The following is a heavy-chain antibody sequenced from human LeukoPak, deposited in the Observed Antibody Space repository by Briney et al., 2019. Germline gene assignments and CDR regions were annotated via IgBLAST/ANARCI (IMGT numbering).Heavy chain of an antibody. Sequence: PGGSLRLSCAASGFTFSDYYMSWIRQAPGKGLEWVSYISSSSSYTNYADSVKGRFTISRDNAKNSLYLQMNSQRAEDTAVYYCARVGIAAAGRRYAGAFDIWGQGTMVTVSS. CDR3: ARVGIAAAGRRYAGAFDI. CDR1: GFTFSDYY. V-gene: IGHV3-11*05. J-gene: IGHJ3*02. D-gene: IGHD6-13*01. CDR2: ISSSSSYT.